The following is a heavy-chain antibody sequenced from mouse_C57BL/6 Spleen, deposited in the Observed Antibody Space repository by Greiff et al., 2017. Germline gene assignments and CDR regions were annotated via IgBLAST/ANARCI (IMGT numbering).Heavy chain of an antibody. J-gene: IGHJ2*01. CDR1: GYTFTDYN. CDR3: ARPYYGSSYGY. Sequence: EVQLQQSGPELVKPGASVKMSCKASGYTFTDYNMHWVKQSHGKSLEWIGYINPNNGGTSYNQKFKGKATLAVNKSSSTAYMALRSLTSEDSAVYYCARPYYGSSYGYWGQGTTLTVSS. D-gene: IGHD1-1*01. V-gene: IGHV1-22*01. CDR2: INPNNGGT.